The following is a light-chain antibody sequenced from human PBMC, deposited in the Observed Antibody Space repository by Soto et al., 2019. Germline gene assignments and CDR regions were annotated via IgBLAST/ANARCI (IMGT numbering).Light chain of an antibody. Sequence: QSALTQPASVSGSPGQSITIPCTGTSSDVGGYNYVSWYQQHPGKAPKLMIYEVTNRPSGVSNRFSGSKSGNRASLTISGLQAEDEADYYCSSYSSSSTLCVFGSGTKVTVL. V-gene: IGLV2-14*01. CDR1: SSDVGGYNY. J-gene: IGLJ1*01. CDR3: SSYSSSSTLCV. CDR2: EVT.